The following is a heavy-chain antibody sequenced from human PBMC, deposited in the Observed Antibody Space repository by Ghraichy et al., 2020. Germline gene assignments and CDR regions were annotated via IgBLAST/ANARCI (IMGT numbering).Heavy chain of an antibody. D-gene: IGHD3-3*01. J-gene: IGHJ4*02. CDR2: ISWNSGSI. Sequence: GGSLRLSCAASGFTFDDYAMHWVRQAPGKGLEWVSGISWNSGSIAYADSVKGRFTISRDNAKNSLYLLMNSLTAEDTALYFCAKDVFAVFGRAPSYFDYWGLGTLVTVSS. CDR1: GFTFDDYA. V-gene: IGHV3-9*01. CDR3: AKDVFAVFGRAPSYFDY.